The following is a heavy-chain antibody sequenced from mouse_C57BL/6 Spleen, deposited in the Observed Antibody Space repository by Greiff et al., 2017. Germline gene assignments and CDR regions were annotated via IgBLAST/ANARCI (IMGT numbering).Heavy chain of an antibody. CDR3: AKWSTTVGATRYLDY. D-gene: IGHD1-1*01. CDR1: GYTFTSYW. V-gene: IGHV1-53*01. Sequence: QVQLQQPGTELVKPGASVKLSCKASGYTFTSYWMHWVKQRPGQGLEWIGNINPSNGGTNYNEKFKSKATLTVDKSSSTAYMQLSSLTSEDSAVYYGAKWSTTVGATRYLDYWGQGTTLTVSS. CDR2: INPSNGGT. J-gene: IGHJ2*01.